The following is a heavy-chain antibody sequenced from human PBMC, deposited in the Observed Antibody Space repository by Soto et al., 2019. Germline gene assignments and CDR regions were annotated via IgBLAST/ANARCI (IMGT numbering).Heavy chain of an antibody. V-gene: IGHV1-8*01. Sequence: GVSVKVSCKAAGYTFTSYDINWVRQATRQGLEWMGWMNPNSGNTGYAQKFQGRVTMTRNTSISTAYMELSSLRSEDTAVYYCARVIHYDILTGYYTGVGWFDPWGQGTLVTVSS. J-gene: IGHJ5*02. CDR3: ARVIHYDILTGYYTGVGWFDP. CDR1: GYTFTSYD. D-gene: IGHD3-9*01. CDR2: MNPNSGNT.